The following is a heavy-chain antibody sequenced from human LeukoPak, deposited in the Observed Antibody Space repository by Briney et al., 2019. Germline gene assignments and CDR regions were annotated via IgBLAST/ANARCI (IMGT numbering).Heavy chain of an antibody. D-gene: IGHD1-26*01. CDR3: ARYSGSYYYPPAWDL. CDR2: TSTSGGSA. J-gene: IGHJ4*02. CDR1: GFTFSSYA. Sequence: GGSLRLSCAASGFTFSSYAMSWVRQAPGKGLEWVSATSTSGGSAYYADSVKGRFTISGDNSKNTLYLQMDSLRADDTAVYYCARYSGSYYYPPAWDLWGQGTLVTVSS. V-gene: IGHV3-23*01.